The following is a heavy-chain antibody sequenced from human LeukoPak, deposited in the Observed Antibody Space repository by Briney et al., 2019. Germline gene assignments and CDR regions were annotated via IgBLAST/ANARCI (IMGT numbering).Heavy chain of an antibody. Sequence: PGGSLRLSCAASGFTVSSNYMNWVRQAPGKGLEWVSIIYSGGSTYYADSVKGRFTISRDNSKNILYPQMNSLRAEDTAVYYCAREKLNWGFDYWGQGTLVTVSS. CDR2: IYSGGST. V-gene: IGHV3-53*01. D-gene: IGHD3-16*01. CDR3: AREKLNWGFDY. J-gene: IGHJ4*02. CDR1: GFTVSSNY.